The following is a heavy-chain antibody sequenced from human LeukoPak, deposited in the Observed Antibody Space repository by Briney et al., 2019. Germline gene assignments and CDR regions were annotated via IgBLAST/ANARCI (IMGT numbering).Heavy chain of an antibody. V-gene: IGHV4-31*03. CDR1: GGSISSGRYW. Sequence: SQTLSLTCTVSGGSISSGRYWRSWIRQHPGKGLEWIGYVYYSGNTYYSPSLRSRLSISVDTSKNQFSLNLSSVTAADTAVDYCARATRAASGSVWSFDLWGRGTLVTVSS. D-gene: IGHD3-22*01. CDR3: ARATRAASGSVWSFDL. J-gene: IGHJ2*01. CDR2: VYYSGNT.